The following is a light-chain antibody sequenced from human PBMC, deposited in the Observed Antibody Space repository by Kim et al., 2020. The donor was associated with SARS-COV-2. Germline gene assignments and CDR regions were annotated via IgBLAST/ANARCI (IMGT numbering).Light chain of an antibody. CDR3: QAWDSSTVV. V-gene: IGLV3-1*01. Sequence: SLSPGQTASSSCSRDKWGDKYAGWYQQKPGQSPVMVIYQDSKRPSGNPGRFSGSNSGNTATLTISGTQAMDEADYYCQAWDSSTVVFGGGTQLTVL. CDR1: KWGDKY. J-gene: IGLJ2*01. CDR2: QDS.